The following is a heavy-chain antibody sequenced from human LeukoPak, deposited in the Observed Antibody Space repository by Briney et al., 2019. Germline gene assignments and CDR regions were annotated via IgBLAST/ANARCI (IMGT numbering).Heavy chain of an antibody. CDR3: AKEGSIAAAGTPDAFDI. V-gene: IGHV3-30*02. Sequence: GGSLRLSCAASGFTFSSYGMHWVRQAPGQGMEWVAFIRTDGSNKYYADSVKGRFTISRDNSKNTMYLQMNSLRAEDTAVSYCAKEGSIAAAGTPDAFDIWGQGTMVTVSS. CDR2: IRTDGSNK. D-gene: IGHD6-13*01. CDR1: GFTFSSYG. J-gene: IGHJ3*02.